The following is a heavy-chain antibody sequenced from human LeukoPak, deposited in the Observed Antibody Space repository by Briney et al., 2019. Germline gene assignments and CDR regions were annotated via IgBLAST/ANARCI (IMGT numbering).Heavy chain of an antibody. D-gene: IGHD6-13*01. CDR2: IYSGGST. V-gene: IGHV3-53*01. CDR1: GFTVSSNY. Sequence: GGSLRLSCAASGFTVSSNYMNWVRQAPGKGLEWVSVIYSGGSTYYADSVKGRFTISRDNSKNTLYLQMNSLRAEDTAVYYCARAQTAAGLRFDYWGQGTLVTVSS. J-gene: IGHJ4*02. CDR3: ARAQTAAGLRFDY.